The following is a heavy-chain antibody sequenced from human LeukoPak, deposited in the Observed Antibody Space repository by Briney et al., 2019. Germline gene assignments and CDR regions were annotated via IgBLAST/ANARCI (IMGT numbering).Heavy chain of an antibody. Sequence: GGSLRLSCAASGFTFSSYEMNWVRQAPGKGLEWVSYISSSGSTIYYADSVKGRFTISRDNAKNSLYLQMNSLRAEDTAVYYCARGGSSSLYYYYYYMDVWGKGTTATVSS. CDR1: GFTFSSYE. V-gene: IGHV3-48*03. CDR2: ISSSGSTI. D-gene: IGHD6-6*01. CDR3: ARGGSSSLYYYYYYMDV. J-gene: IGHJ6*03.